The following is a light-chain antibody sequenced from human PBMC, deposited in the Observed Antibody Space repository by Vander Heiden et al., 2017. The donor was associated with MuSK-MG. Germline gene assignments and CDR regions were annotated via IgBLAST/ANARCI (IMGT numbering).Light chain of an antibody. V-gene: IGKV3-11*01. J-gene: IGKJ4*01. CDR1: QSVSSY. CDR3: QQRSNWPPT. Sequence: IVLTQSHATLSLSPGERATLSCRASQSVSSYLAWYQQKPGQAPRLLIYDASNRSTGIPARFSGSGSGTDFTLTISSLEPEDFAVYYCQQRSNWPPTFGGGTKVEIK. CDR2: DAS.